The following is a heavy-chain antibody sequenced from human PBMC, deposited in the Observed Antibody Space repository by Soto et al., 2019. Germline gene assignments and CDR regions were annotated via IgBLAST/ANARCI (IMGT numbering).Heavy chain of an antibody. CDR1: GYTLTELS. Sequence: ASVKVSCKVSGYTLTELSMHWVRQAPGKGLEWMGGFDPEDGETIYAQKFQGRVTMTEDTSTDTAYMELSSLRSEDTAVYYCATGFYCGSDCYSGPGYWGQGTLVTVPS. CDR3: ATGFYCGSDCYSGPGY. J-gene: IGHJ4*02. D-gene: IGHD2-21*02. V-gene: IGHV1-24*01. CDR2: FDPEDGET.